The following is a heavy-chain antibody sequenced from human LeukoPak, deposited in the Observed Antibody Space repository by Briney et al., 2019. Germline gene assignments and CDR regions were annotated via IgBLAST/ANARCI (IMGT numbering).Heavy chain of an antibody. CDR1: GYTFTSYG. J-gene: IGHJ4*02. CDR2: ISTYNGNS. V-gene: IGHV1-18*01. CDR3: ARHKYYYDSSGYYLIDY. Sequence: GASVKVSCKASGYTFTSYGISWVPQAPGQGLEWMGWISTYNGNSNYAQNLQGRVTMTTNTSTSTAYMELRSLRSDDTAVYYCARHKYYYDSSGYYLIDYWGQGTLVTVSS. D-gene: IGHD3-22*01.